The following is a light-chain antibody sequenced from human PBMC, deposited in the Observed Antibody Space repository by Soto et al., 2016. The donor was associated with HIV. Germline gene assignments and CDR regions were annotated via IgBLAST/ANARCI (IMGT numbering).Light chain of an antibody. CDR3: QQSYITPRT. J-gene: IGKJ1*01. CDR1: QGIGRF. V-gene: IGKV1-39*01. Sequence: RVTITCRASQGIGRFLNWYQQIAGKAPNLLIYDASTLQSGVPSRFSGSGSGTDFTLIISSLQPEDFATYYCQQSYITPRTFGQGTKVEIK. CDR2: DAS.